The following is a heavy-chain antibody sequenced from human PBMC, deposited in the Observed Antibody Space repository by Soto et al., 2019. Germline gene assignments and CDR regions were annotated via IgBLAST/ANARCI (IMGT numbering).Heavy chain of an antibody. CDR1: GGSISSYY. D-gene: IGHD2-15*01. CDR3: ARGVADFDY. Sequence: QVQLQESGPGLVKPSETLSLTCTVSGGSISSYYWSWIRQPPGKGLEWIGYIYYSGSTNYNPSLKSRVTISVDTSKNQFSLKLSSVTAADTAVYYCARGVADFDYWGPGTLVTVSS. J-gene: IGHJ4*02. V-gene: IGHV4-59*01. CDR2: IYYSGST.